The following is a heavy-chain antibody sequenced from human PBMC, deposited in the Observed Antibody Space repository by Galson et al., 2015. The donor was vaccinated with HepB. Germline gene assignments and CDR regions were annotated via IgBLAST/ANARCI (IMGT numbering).Heavy chain of an antibody. J-gene: IGHJ4*02. CDR3: ARDWGSSWYLFDY. D-gene: IGHD6-13*01. CDR1: GFTFSNYA. V-gene: IGHV3-30-3*01. CDR2: ISYDGSNK. Sequence: SLRLSCAASGFTFSNYAMNWVRQAPGKGLEWVAVISYDGSNKYNADSVKGRFTISRDNSKNTLYLQMNSLRGEDTAVYYCARDWGSSWYLFDYWGQGTLVTVSS.